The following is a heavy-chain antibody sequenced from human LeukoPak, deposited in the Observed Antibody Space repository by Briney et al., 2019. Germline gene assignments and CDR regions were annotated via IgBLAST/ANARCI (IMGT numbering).Heavy chain of an antibody. CDR1: GYIFTGYY. CDR3: ARAYDTSGYYPGY. Sequence: ASVTVSCKASGYIFTGYYMHWVRQAPGQGLEWMGRINPNSDDTNSAQKFQGRVTMTRDTSISTSYMELSSLRSDDTAVYYCARAYDTSGYYPGYWGQGTLVTVSS. D-gene: IGHD3-22*01. J-gene: IGHJ4*02. CDR2: INPNSDDT. V-gene: IGHV1-2*06.